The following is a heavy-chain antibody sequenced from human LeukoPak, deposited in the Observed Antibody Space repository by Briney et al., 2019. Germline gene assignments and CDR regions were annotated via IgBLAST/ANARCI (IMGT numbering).Heavy chain of an antibody. CDR1: GYSLSDFS. CDR2: FTIEDGKT. V-gene: IGHV1-24*01. J-gene: IGHJ4*02. CDR3: ATGFTTPDY. D-gene: IGHD1-1*01. Sequence: ASVTVSCTVSGYSLSDFSMHWVRQAPGKGLEWMGTFTIEDGKTIYAQKFRGRVTMTEDTSTDTAYMDFSSLRSDDTAVYYCATGFTTPDYWGQGTLVTVSS.